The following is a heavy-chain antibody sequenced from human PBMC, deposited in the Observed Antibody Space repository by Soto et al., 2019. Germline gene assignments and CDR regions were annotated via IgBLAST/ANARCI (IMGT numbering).Heavy chain of an antibody. CDR2: INPSGGST. J-gene: IGHJ4*02. CDR3: ARAYSGSGSPDY. Sequence: GVSVEVSWEASGYTITSYYMHSVRQAAGQGLEWMGIINPSGGSTTYATKFQGRVTMTRDTSTSTLYMELSSLRSEDTAVFYCARAYSGSGSPDYWGQGTLLTGSS. CDR1: GYTITSYY. D-gene: IGHD2-15*01. V-gene: IGHV1-46*01.